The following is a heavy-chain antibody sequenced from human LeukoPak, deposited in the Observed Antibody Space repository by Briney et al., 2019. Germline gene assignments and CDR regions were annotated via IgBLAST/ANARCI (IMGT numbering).Heavy chain of an antibody. Sequence: PGGSLRLSCAASGFSFSSQWMSWVRQAPGKGLEWVAIVNQGGTGKYYVDSVKGRFTISRDNAENSLYLQMNSLRAEDTAVYYCATSSGSYYYWGQGTLVTVSS. CDR1: GFSFSSQW. V-gene: IGHV3-7*01. CDR3: ATSSGSYYY. CDR2: VNQGGTGK. J-gene: IGHJ4*02. D-gene: IGHD1-26*01.